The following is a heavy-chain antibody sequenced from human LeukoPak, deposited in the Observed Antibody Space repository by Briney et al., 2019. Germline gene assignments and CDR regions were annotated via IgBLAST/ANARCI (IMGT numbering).Heavy chain of an antibody. CDR3: ARDYSDDSSGYYL. V-gene: IGHV4-31*03. Sequence: SETLSLTCTVSNDSISRGAHYWTWVRQHPGKGLEWIGHIYFTGTTYYNPALKGRVTISIDTSKDHFSLSLTSVTAADTAVYYCARDYSDDSSGYYLWGQGTMVTVSP. D-gene: IGHD6-25*01. CDR1: NDSISRGAHY. J-gene: IGHJ3*01. CDR2: IYFTGTT.